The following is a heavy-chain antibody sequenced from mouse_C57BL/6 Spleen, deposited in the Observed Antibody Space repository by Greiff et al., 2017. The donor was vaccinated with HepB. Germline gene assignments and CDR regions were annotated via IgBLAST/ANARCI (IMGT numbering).Heavy chain of an antibody. Sequence: QVQLQQPGAELVRPGSSVKLSCKASGYTFTSYWMAWVKQRPGQGLEWIGNIYPSDSETHYNQKFKDKATLTVDKSSITAYMQLSSLTSEDSAVYYCAREREDGGDYWGQGTSVTVSS. CDR1: GYTFTSYW. CDR2: IYPSDSET. J-gene: IGHJ4*01. V-gene: IGHV1-61*01. CDR3: AREREDGGDY.